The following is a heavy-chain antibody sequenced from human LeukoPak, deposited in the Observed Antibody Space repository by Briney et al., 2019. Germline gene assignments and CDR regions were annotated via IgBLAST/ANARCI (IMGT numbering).Heavy chain of an antibody. CDR3: ARGGMDDYVWGSYRPPPSYYYYYMDV. V-gene: IGHV4-59*01. CDR2: IYYSGST. CDR1: GSSISSYY. Sequence: SETLSLTCTVSGSSISSYYWSWIRQPPGKGLEWIGYIYYSGSTNYNPSLKSRVTISVDTSKNQFSLKLSSVTAADTAVYYCARGGMDDYVWGSYRPPPSYYYYYMDVWGKGTTVTVSS. J-gene: IGHJ6*03. D-gene: IGHD3-16*02.